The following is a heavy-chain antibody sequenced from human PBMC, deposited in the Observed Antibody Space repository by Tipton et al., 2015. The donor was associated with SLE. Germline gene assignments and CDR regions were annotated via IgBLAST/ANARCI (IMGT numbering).Heavy chain of an antibody. D-gene: IGHD3-22*01. CDR3: ARASVASGFYLTDY. J-gene: IGHJ4*02. V-gene: IGHV3-23*01. CDR1: GFTFSHYA. Sequence: SLRLSCAASGFTFSHYAITWVRQAPGKGMEWVSSISDSGDNTYYADSVKGRFTISRDNAKNSLYLQMNSLRAEDTAVYYCARASVASGFYLTDYWGQGTLVTVSS. CDR2: ISDSGDNT.